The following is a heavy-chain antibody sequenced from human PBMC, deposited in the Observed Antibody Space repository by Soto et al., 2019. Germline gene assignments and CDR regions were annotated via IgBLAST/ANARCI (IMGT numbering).Heavy chain of an antibody. Sequence: EVRLLESGGGLVKPGGSLRLSCATSGRTFSNYAMSWVRQAPGGGLEWVTSMSGSSSTTYYADSVRGRFTISRDRSKNTLYLQMSSLRAEDTALYYCARDSGYGSGASVNHYLDYWGHGTLVTVSS. CDR1: GRTFSNYA. CDR2: MSGSSSTT. CDR3: ARDSGYGSGASVNHYLDY. D-gene: IGHD3-10*01. V-gene: IGHV3-23*01. J-gene: IGHJ4*01.